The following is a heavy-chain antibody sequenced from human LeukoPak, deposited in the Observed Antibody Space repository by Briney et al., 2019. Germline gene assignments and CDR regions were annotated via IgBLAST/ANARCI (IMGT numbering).Heavy chain of an antibody. CDR3: ASFYCSGGSCYQYYYYYYMDV. CDR1: GGSISSHS. D-gene: IGHD2-15*01. Sequence: SETLSLTCTVSGGSISSHSWSWIRQPAGKGLEWIGRIFTSGNTYYNPSLKSRVIISVDTSKNQFSLKLSSVTAADTAVYYCASFYCSGGSCYQYYYYYYMDVWGKGTTVTISS. CDR2: IFTSGNT. J-gene: IGHJ6*03. V-gene: IGHV4-4*07.